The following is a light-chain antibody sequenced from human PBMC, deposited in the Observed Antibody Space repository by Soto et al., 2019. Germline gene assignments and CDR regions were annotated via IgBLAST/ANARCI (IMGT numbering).Light chain of an antibody. J-gene: IGKJ5*01. Sequence: DLQMPQSPSSLSASVGDRVTITCRASQGIYNYLAWYQQKPGKAPKLLIYAASTLEAGVPSRFSGSGSGTDFTLTISSLQPEDVATYYCHKYNSALLTFGQGTRLEIK. V-gene: IGKV1-27*01. CDR1: QGIYNY. CDR3: HKYNSALLT. CDR2: AAS.